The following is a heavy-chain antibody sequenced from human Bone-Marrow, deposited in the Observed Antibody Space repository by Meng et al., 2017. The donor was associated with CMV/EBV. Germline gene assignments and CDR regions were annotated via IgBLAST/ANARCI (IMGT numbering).Heavy chain of an antibody. J-gene: IGHJ6*02. Sequence: SETLSLTCTVSGGSIRSYYWSWIRQPPGKGLEWIGYIYYSGSTNYNPSLKSRVTISVDTSKNQFSLKLSSVTAADTAVYYCGWTGTANYYYYGMDVWGQGTTVTVSS. V-gene: IGHV4-59*01. CDR3: GWTGTANYYYYGMDV. D-gene: IGHD1-7*01. CDR1: GGSIRSYY. CDR2: IYYSGST.